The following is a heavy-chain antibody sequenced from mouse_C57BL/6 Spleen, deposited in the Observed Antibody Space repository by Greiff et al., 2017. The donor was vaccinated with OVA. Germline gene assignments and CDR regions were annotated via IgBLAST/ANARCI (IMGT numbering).Heavy chain of an antibody. CDR1: GYTFTSYG. Sequence: QVQLQQSGAELARPGASVKLSCKASGYTFTSYGISWVKQRTGQGLEWIGEIYPRSGNTYYNEKFKGKATLTADKSSSTAYMELRSLTSEDSAVYFCARRYDYAYYYAMDYWGQGTSVTVSS. J-gene: IGHJ4*01. D-gene: IGHD2-4*01. CDR2: IYPRSGNT. CDR3: ARRYDYAYYYAMDY. V-gene: IGHV1-81*01.